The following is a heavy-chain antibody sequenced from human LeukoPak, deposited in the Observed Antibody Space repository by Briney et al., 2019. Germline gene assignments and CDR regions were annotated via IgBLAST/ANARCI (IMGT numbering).Heavy chain of an antibody. J-gene: IGHJ4*02. Sequence: SETLSLTCAVYGGSFSGYYWSWIRQPPGKGLEWIGEINHSGSTNYNPSLKSRVTISVDTSKNQFSLKLSSVTAADTAVYYCARVRLVRGVTLLDYWAREPWSPSPQ. CDR2: INHSGST. CDR1: GGSFSGYY. CDR3: ARVRLVRGVTLLDY. V-gene: IGHV4-34*01. D-gene: IGHD3-10*01.